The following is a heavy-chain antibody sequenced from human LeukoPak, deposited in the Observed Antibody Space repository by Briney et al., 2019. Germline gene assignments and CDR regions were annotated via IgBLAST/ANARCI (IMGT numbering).Heavy chain of an antibody. CDR1: GFTFSSYS. CDR2: ISSSSSYI. J-gene: IGHJ4*02. V-gene: IGHV3-21*01. D-gene: IGHD6-19*01. CDR3: AREGTVAPSDY. Sequence: GGSLRLSCAASGFTFSSYSMNWVRQAPGKGLEWVSSISSSSSYIYYADSVKGRSTISRDNAKNSLYLQMNSLRAEDTAVYYCAREGTVAPSDYWGQGTLVTVSS.